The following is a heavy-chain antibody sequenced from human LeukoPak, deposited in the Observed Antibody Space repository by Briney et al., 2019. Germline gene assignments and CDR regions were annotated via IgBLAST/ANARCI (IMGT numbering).Heavy chain of an antibody. CDR2: ISSSSSTI. D-gene: IGHD3-3*01. J-gene: IGHJ4*02. V-gene: IGHV3-48*01. CDR3: ARGWRVAYGRGPDY. Sequence: GGSLRLSCAASGFTFSSYSMNWVRQAPGKGLEWVSYISSSSSTIYYADSVKGRFTISRDNSKNTLYLQMNSLRAEDTAVYYCARGWRVAYGRGPDYWGQGTLVTVSS. CDR1: GFTFSSYS.